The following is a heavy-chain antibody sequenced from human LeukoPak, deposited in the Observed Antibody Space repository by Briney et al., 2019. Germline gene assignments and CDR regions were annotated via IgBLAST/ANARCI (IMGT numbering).Heavy chain of an antibody. CDR1: GYTFTGYY. J-gene: IGHJ5*02. CDR3: ARDGSGYHNWFDP. Sequence: GASVKVSCKASGYTFTGYYMHWVRQAPGQGLEWMGWINPNSGGTNYAQKFQGRVTMTRDTSTSTVYMELSSLRSEDTAVYYCARDGSGYHNWFDPWGQGTLVTVSS. CDR2: INPNSGGT. D-gene: IGHD3-22*01. V-gene: IGHV1-2*02.